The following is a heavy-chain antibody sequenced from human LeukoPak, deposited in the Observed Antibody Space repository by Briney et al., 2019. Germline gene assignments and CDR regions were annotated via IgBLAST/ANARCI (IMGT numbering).Heavy chain of an antibody. V-gene: IGHV4-30-2*01. CDR3: ASSSYYGDYPDY. CDR1: GGSISSGGYS. CDR2: IYHSGST. J-gene: IGHJ4*02. Sequence: SETLSLTCAVSGGSISSGGYSWSWIRQPPGQGLEWIGYIYHSGSTYYNPSLKSRVTISVDRSKNQFSLKLSSVTAADTAVYYCASSSYYGDYPDYWGQGTLVTVSS. D-gene: IGHD4-17*01.